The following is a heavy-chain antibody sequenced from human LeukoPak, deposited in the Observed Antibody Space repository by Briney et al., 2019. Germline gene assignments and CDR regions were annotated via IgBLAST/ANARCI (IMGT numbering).Heavy chain of an antibody. J-gene: IGHJ6*03. V-gene: IGHV3-21*01. Sequence: GGSLRLSCTASGFTLSLYSMHWVRQAPGKGLEWVSSIGRSSQYIYYADSVRGRFTISRDNAKNSIYLDLNSPSPEDTAVYYCARDASNIDFAPYFYYIDVWGKGTTVTVSS. CDR1: GFTLSLYS. D-gene: IGHD3-3*01. CDR3: ARDASNIDFAPYFYYIDV. CDR2: IGRSSQYI.